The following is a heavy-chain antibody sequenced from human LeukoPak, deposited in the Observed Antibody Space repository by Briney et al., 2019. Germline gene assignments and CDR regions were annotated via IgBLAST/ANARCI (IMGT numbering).Heavy chain of an antibody. CDR1: GGSFSGYY. D-gene: IGHD3-16*02. CDR2: INHSGST. Sequence: PSETLSLTCAVYGGSFSGYYWSWIRQPPGKGLEWIGEINHSGSTNYNPSLKSRVTISVDTSKNQFSLKLSSVTAADTAVYYCVRYLDYWGQGTLVTVSS. J-gene: IGHJ4*02. V-gene: IGHV4-34*01. CDR3: VRYLDY.